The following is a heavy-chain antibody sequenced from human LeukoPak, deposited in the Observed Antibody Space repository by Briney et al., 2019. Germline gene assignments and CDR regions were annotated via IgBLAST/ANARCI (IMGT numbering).Heavy chain of an antibody. V-gene: IGHV3-23*01. D-gene: IGHD5-12*01. CDR1: GFTLNIYP. CDR3: AKGYSGYEPNNWYGSSVEYYYYMDV. J-gene: IGHJ6*03. CDR2: MSGSGDKT. Sequence: GGSLRLSRTASGFTLNIYPMSRVPPAPGKGPEWVSIMSGSGDKTNHADSVKGRFTISRDNSKNTLYLQMNSLRAENTAVYYCAKGYSGYEPNNWYGSSVEYYYYMDVWGKGTTVTVSS.